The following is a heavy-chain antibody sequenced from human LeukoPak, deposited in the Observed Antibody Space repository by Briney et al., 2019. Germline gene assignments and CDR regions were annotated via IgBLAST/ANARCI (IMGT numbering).Heavy chain of an antibody. CDR3: AKNYDSSGYSY. CDR1: GFTFSSYA. CDR2: ISGSGGST. V-gene: IGHV3-23*01. D-gene: IGHD3-22*01. Sequence: GGSLRLSCATSGFTFSSYAMSWVRQAPGKGLEWVSAISGSGGSTYYADSVKGRFTISRDNSKNTLYLQMNSLRAEDTAVYYCAKNYDSSGYSYWGQGTLVTVSS. J-gene: IGHJ4*02.